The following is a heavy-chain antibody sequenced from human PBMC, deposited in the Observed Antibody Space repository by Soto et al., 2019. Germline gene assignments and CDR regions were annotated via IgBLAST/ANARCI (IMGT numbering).Heavy chain of an antibody. V-gene: IGHV3-23*01. CDR2: ITGSGDGT. CDR1: EFTFSTYA. Sequence: DVQVLESGGGLVQPGGSLRLSCATSEFTFSTYAMTWVRQAPGEGLEWVSSITGSGDGTSYTDSVRGRFSISRDNSKNTLYLRMNSLRVDVTAVYYCTRDPNGDYIGAFDFWGQGILVTVSS. D-gene: IGHD4-17*01. CDR3: TRDPNGDYIGAFDF. J-gene: IGHJ3*01.